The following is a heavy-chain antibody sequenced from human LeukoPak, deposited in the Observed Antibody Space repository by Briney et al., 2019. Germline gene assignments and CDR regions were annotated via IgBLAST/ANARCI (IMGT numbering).Heavy chain of an antibody. Sequence: GGSLRLSCAASGFTFSSYAMSWVRQAPGKGLEWVSGIGASGGSTYYADSVKGRFTISRDNSKNTLYLQMNSLRTEDTAVYYCSKGQELDDGVLESWGRGTLVTVSS. D-gene: IGHD1-1*01. V-gene: IGHV3-23*01. CDR3: SKGQELDDGVLES. CDR1: GFTFSSYA. J-gene: IGHJ4*02. CDR2: IGASGGST.